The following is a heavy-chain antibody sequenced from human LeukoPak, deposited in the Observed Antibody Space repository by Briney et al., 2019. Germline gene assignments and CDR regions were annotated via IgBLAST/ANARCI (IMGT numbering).Heavy chain of an antibody. V-gene: IGHV3-23*01. CDR2: INGHSGST. D-gene: IGHD3-22*01. CDR3: AKDLNTGYDSSGFFDY. Sequence: QAGGSLRLSCAASGFTFSSYAMSWVRQAPGKGLKWVSVINGHSGSTYYADSVKGPFTISRDNSKNPLYLQMNSLRAEDTAVYYCAKDLNTGYDSSGFFDYWGQGTLVTVSS. J-gene: IGHJ4*02. CDR1: GFTFSSYA.